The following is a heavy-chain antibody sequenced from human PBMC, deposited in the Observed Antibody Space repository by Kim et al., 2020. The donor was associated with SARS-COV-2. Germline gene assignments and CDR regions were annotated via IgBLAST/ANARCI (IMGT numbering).Heavy chain of an antibody. V-gene: IGHV3-23*01. D-gene: IGHD3-22*01. CDR3: AKDSVPQYYYDSSGYYWGNPGATYFDY. J-gene: IGHJ4*02. CDR1: GFTFSSYA. Sequence: GGSLRLSCAASGFTFSSYAMSWVRQAPGKGLEWVSAISGSGGSTYYADSVKGRFTISRDNSKNTLYLQMNSLRAEDTAVYYCAKDSVPQYYYDSSGYYWGNPGATYFDYWGQGTLVTVSS. CDR2: ISGSGGST.